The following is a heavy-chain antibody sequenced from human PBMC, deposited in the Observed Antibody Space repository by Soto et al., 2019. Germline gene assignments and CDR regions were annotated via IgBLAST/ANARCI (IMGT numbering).Heavy chain of an antibody. CDR3: ARVKGYCTNGVCYYYYYYMDV. V-gene: IGHV4-59*01. CDR2: IYYSGST. J-gene: IGHJ6*03. CDR1: GGSISRYY. D-gene: IGHD2-8*01. Sequence: SETLSLTCTVSGGSISRYYWSWILQPPWKGLEWIGYIYYSGSTNYNPSLKSRVTISVDTSKNQFSLKLSSVTAADTAVYYCARVKGYCTNGVCYYYYYYMDVWGKGTTVTVSS.